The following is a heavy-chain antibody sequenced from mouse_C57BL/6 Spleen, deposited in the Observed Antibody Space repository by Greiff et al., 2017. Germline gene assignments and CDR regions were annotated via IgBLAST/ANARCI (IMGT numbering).Heavy chain of an antibody. Sequence: QVQLQQPGAELVMPGASVKLSCKASGYTFTSYWMHWVKQRPGQGLEWIGEIDPSDSYTNYNQKFKGKSTLTVDKSSSTAYMQLSSLTSEDSAGYYCARYDGSSHWYFDVWGTGTTVTVSS. CDR3: ARYDGSSHWYFDV. V-gene: IGHV1-69*01. CDR1: GYTFTSYW. D-gene: IGHD1-1*01. CDR2: IDPSDSYT. J-gene: IGHJ1*03.